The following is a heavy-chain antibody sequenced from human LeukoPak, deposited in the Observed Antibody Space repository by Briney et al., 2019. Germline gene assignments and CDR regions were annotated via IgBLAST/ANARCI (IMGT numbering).Heavy chain of an antibody. D-gene: IGHD2-2*01. CDR2: ISSSSNYI. CDR1: GFTFSSYS. V-gene: IGHV3-21*01. CDR3: ARETYCTSTTCPIGDYFDY. J-gene: IGHJ4*02. Sequence: GGSLRLSCAASGFTFSSYSMNWVRQAPGKGLEWVSSISSSSNYIYCADSLKGRFTISRDNAKNSLYLQMNSLRAEDTAVYYCARETYCTSTTCPIGDYFDYWGQGTLVTVSS.